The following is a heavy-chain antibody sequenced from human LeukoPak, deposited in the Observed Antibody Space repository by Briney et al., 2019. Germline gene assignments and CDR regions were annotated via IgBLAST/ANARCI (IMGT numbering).Heavy chain of an antibody. CDR3: ARVRNSGFRYVDS. V-gene: IGHV1-18*01. CDR1: GYTFTNYA. J-gene: IGHJ4*02. CDR2: ISAYNGNT. Sequence: ASVKVSCKASGYTFTNYAISWVRQAPGQGLEWVGWISAYNGNTNYAQKLQGRVTMTTDTSTSTAYMDLRSLRSDDTAVYYCARVRNSGFRYVDSWGQGTLVTVSS. D-gene: IGHD5-12*01.